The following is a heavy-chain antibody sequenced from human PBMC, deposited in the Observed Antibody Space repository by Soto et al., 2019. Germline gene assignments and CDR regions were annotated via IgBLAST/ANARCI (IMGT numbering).Heavy chain of an antibody. CDR1: GGSISSSSYY. J-gene: IGHJ4*02. V-gene: IGHV4-39*01. CDR2: IYYSGST. Sequence: SETLSLTCTVSGGSISSSSYYWGWIRQPPGKGLEWIGSIYYSGSTYYNPSLKSRVTISVDTSKNQFSLKLSSVTAADTAVYYCECLTDYDYGEYYFDYWGQGTLVTVYS. D-gene: IGHD4-17*01. CDR3: ECLTDYDYGEYYFDY.